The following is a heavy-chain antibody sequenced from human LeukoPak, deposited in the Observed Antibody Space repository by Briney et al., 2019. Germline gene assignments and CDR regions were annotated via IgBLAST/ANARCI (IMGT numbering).Heavy chain of an antibody. Sequence: GASVKVSCKASGYTFTGYYMHWVRQAPGQGLEWMGWINPNSGGTNYAQKFQGRVTMTRDTSISTAYMELSRLRSDDTAVYYCARGIKSVGSSGPDYWGQGTLVTVSS. CDR2: INPNSGGT. D-gene: IGHD6-6*01. CDR1: GYTFTGYY. CDR3: ARGIKSVGSSGPDY. V-gene: IGHV1-2*02. J-gene: IGHJ4*02.